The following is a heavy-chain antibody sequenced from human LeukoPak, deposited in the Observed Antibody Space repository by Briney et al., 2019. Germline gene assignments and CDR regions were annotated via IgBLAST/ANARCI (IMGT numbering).Heavy chain of an antibody. CDR1: GFTFSTFA. CDR3: ARDQVAGRYYDSSGRPNWFDP. V-gene: IGHV3-30-3*01. D-gene: IGHD3-22*01. Sequence: GGSLRLSCAASGFTFSTFAIHWVRQAPGKGLEWVAVISHDGSNKYYADSVKGRFTISRDNSKNTVYLQMNSLRPEDTAEYYCARDQVAGRYYDSSGRPNWFDPWGQGTLVAVSS. J-gene: IGHJ5*02. CDR2: ISHDGSNK.